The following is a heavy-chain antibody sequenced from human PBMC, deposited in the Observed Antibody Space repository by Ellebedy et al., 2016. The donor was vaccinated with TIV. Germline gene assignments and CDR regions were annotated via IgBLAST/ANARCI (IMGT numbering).Heavy chain of an antibody. J-gene: IGHJ4*02. Sequence: ASVKVSCKASGYTFTSFSIYWVRQAPGQGLEWMGIINPSGGGTSYAQSFRGRVTMTRDTSTRTVYMELTSLTSEDTAVYYCAGDFVYQSSGLEGDYWGQGTLVIVSS. D-gene: IGHD2-2*01. V-gene: IGHV1-46*01. CDR2: INPSGGGT. CDR1: GYTFTSFS. CDR3: AGDFVYQSSGLEGDY.